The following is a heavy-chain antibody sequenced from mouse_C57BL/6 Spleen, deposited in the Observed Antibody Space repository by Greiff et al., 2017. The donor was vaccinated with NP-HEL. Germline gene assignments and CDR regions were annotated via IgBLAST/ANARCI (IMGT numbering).Heavy chain of an antibody. Sequence: QVQLQQPGTELVKPGASVKLSCKASGYTFTSYWMHWVKQRPGQGLEWIGNINPSNGGTNYNEKFKSKATLTVDKSSSTAYMQLSSLTSEDSAVYYCARSPGYDYGEAWFAYWGQGTLVTVSA. CDR2: INPSNGGT. D-gene: IGHD2-4*01. V-gene: IGHV1-53*01. CDR3: ARSPGYDYGEAWFAY. CDR1: GYTFTSYW. J-gene: IGHJ3*01.